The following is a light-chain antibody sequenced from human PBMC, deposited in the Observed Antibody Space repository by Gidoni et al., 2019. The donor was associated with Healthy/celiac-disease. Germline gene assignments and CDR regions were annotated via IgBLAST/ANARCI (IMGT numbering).Light chain of an antibody. CDR3: QQYGSSPET. J-gene: IGKJ1*01. V-gene: IGKV3-20*01. CDR2: SAS. Sequence: IVLTQSPGTLSLSPGERVTLSCRARQSVSSSYLAWYQQKPGQAPRLLIYSASSRATGIPDRFSGSGSETDFTLTISRLEPEDFAVYYCQQYGSSPETFGQXTKVEIK. CDR1: QSVSSSY.